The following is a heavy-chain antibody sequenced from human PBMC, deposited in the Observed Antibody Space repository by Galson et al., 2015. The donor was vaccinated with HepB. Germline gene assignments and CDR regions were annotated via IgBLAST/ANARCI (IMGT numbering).Heavy chain of an antibody. CDR3: TKAPTVGSGENWYFDL. CDR2: ISGSGDST. V-gene: IGHV3-23*01. Sequence: SLRLSCAASGFIVSGYAMSWVRQAPGKGLEWVSDISGSGDSTYYADSVKGRFTISRDNSKNTLDLQMNSLRAEDTAVYYCTKAPTVGSGENWYFDLWGRGTLVAVSS. CDR1: GFIVSGYA. J-gene: IGHJ2*01. D-gene: IGHD6-19*01.